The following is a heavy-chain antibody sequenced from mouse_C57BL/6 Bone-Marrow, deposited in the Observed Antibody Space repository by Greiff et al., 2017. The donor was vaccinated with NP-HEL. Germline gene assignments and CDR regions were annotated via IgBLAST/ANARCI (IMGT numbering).Heavy chain of an antibody. CDR1: GYTFTSYG. D-gene: IGHD3-2*02. CDR2: IYPRSGNT. V-gene: IGHV1-81*01. Sequence: VQLKESGAELARPGASVKLSCKASGYTFTSYGISWVKQRTGQGLEWIGEIYPRSGNTYYNEKFKGKATLTADKSSSTAYMELRSLTSEDSAVYFCARASSGWRRDYGGQGTTLTVSS. J-gene: IGHJ2*01. CDR3: ARASSGWRRDY.